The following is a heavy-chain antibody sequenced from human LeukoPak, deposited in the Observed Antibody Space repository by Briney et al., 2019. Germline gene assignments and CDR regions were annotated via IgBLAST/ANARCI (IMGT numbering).Heavy chain of an antibody. CDR3: ARCPPTYSMDV. V-gene: IGHV4-59*01. Sequence: SETLSLTCTVSGGSISSYYWSWIRQPPGKGLEWIGYIYYSGSTNYDPSLKSRVTISVDTSKNQFSLKLSSVTAADTAVYYCARCPPTYSMDVWGKGTTVTVSS. J-gene: IGHJ6*03. CDR2: IYYSGST. CDR1: GGSISSYY. D-gene: IGHD5-12*01.